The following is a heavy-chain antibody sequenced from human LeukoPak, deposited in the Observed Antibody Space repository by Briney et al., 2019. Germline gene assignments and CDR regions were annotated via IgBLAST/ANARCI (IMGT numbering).Heavy chain of an antibody. CDR3: ARDSIAVVGTDY. CDR1: GFTVSSNY. J-gene: IGHJ4*01. Sequence: GGSLRLSCAASGFTVSSNYMTWVRQAPGQGLEGVSVIYSGGSTYYADSVKGRFTISRDNSRNTLYLQMNSLRGEDTAVYYCARDSIAVVGTDYGGQGTLVTVSS. CDR2: IYSGGST. V-gene: IGHV3-66*01. D-gene: IGHD6-19*01.